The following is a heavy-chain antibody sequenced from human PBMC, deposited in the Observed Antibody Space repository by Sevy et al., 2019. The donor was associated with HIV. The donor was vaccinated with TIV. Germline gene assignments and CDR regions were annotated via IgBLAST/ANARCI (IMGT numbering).Heavy chain of an antibody. CDR1: GFSLSNYA. V-gene: IGHV3-23*01. J-gene: IGHJ3*01. Sequence: GGSLRLSCAASGFSLSNYAMHWVRQAPGKGLEWVSVISGSGSSTYYEDSVKGRFTISRDTSNNTLFLQMNSLRAEDTAVYFCAKDLIIVVGEAFDLWGQGTMVTVSS. CDR3: AKDLIIVVGEAFDL. D-gene: IGHD3-22*01. CDR2: ISGSGSST.